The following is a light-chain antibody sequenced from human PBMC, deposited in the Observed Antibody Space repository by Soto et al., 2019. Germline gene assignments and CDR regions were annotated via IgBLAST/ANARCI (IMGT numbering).Light chain of an antibody. CDR3: QQYNNWPPIT. Sequence: IVLTQSPGTLSISHGERATFSCRASQIVSSNYLAWYQQKPGQAPRLLIYGASTRATGIPARFSGSGSGTEFTLTISSLQSEDFAVYYCQQYNNWPPITFGQGTRLEN. CDR2: GAS. CDR1: QIVSSN. J-gene: IGKJ5*01. V-gene: IGKV3-15*01.